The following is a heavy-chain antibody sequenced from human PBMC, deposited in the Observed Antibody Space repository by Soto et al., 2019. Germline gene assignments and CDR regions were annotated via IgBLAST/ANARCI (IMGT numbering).Heavy chain of an antibody. Sequence: SGGSLRLSCAASGFTFSSYGMHWVRQAPGKGLEWVAVISYDGSNKYYADSVKGRFTISRDNSKNTLYLQMNSLRAEDTAVYYCAKADLYYYDSSGYYDAFDIRGQGTMVTVSS. CDR1: GFTFSSYG. V-gene: IGHV3-30*18. CDR2: ISYDGSNK. J-gene: IGHJ3*02. D-gene: IGHD3-22*01. CDR3: AKADLYYYDSSGYYDAFDI.